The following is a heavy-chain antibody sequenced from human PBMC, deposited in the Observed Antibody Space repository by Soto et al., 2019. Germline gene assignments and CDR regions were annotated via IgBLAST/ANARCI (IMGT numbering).Heavy chain of an antibody. CDR1: GFTFSSYG. CDR2: ISYDGSNE. D-gene: IGHD1-26*01. J-gene: IGHJ4*02. Sequence: QVQLVESGGGVVQPGRSLRLSCAASGFTFSSYGMHWVRQAPGKGVEWVADISYDGSNEYYADSVKGRFTISRDNSKNTLYLQMNSLRAEDTAVYYCAKDAGESSYFDYWGQGTLVTVSS. CDR3: AKDAGESSYFDY. V-gene: IGHV3-30*18.